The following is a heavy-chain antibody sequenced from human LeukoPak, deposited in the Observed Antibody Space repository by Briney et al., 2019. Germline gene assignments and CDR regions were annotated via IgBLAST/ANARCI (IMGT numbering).Heavy chain of an antibody. D-gene: IGHD3/OR15-3a*01. J-gene: IGHJ4*02. CDR2: ISSSSSYI. CDR1: GFTFSSYS. Sequence: PGGSLRLSCAASGFTFSSYSMNWVRQAPGKGLEWVSSISSSSSYIYYADSVKGRFTISRDNSKNTLYLQMNSLRGEDTAVYYCAKRDYYESNDFYPLFDYWGQGTLVTVSS. CDR3: AKRDYYESNDFYPLFDY. V-gene: IGHV3-21*04.